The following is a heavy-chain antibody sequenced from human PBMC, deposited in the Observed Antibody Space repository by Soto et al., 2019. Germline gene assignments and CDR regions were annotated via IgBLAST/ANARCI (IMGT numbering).Heavy chain of an antibody. D-gene: IGHD6-19*01. V-gene: IGHV3-30*18. CDR3: AKSFLPSARYSSGWFDY. Sequence: GGSLRLSCAASGFTFSSYGMHWVRQAPGKGLEWVAVISYDGSNKYYADSVKGRFTISRDNSKNTLYLQMNSLRAEDTAVYYCAKSFLPSARYSSGWFDYWGQGTLVTVSS. CDR2: ISYDGSNK. CDR1: GFTFSSYG. J-gene: IGHJ4*02.